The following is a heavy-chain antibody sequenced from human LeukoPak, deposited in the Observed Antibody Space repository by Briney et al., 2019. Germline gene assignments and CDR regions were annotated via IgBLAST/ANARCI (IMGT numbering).Heavy chain of an antibody. D-gene: IGHD2-15*01. J-gene: IGHJ4*02. CDR2: IYPGDSDT. CDR3: ARGSSVVVAASNTFDY. Sequence: GESLKISCKGFGYSFTSYWIGWVRQMPGKGLEWMGIIYPGDSDTRYSPSFQGQVTISADKSISTAYLQWSSLKASDTAMYYCARGSSVVVAASNTFDYWGQGTLVTVSS. CDR1: GYSFTSYW. V-gene: IGHV5-51*01.